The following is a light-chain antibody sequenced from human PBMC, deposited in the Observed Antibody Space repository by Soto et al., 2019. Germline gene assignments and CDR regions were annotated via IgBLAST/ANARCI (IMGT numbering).Light chain of an antibody. Sequence: DIQMTQSPSSLSASVGDRVTITCRASQSISSYLNWYQQKPGKAPQLLIYAASNLQSGVPARFSGSGSGTEFTLTISSLQPEDFATYYCHQSYDIPTFGQGTRLEIK. CDR1: QSISSY. CDR3: HQSYDIPT. J-gene: IGKJ5*01. V-gene: IGKV1-39*01. CDR2: AAS.